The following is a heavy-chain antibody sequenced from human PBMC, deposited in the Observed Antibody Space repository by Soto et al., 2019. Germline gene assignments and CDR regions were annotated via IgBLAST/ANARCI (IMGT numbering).Heavy chain of an antibody. Sequence: QSGGSLRLSCAASGFTFSSYGMHWVRQAPGKGLEWVAVIWYDGSNKYYADSVKGRFTISRDNSKNTLYLQMNSLRAEDTAVYYCARRGASYGYYDILTGRGNYYYYGMDVWGQGTTVTVSS. V-gene: IGHV3-33*01. CDR2: IWYDGSNK. D-gene: IGHD3-9*01. CDR1: GFTFSSYG. CDR3: ARRGASYGYYDILTGRGNYYYYGMDV. J-gene: IGHJ6*02.